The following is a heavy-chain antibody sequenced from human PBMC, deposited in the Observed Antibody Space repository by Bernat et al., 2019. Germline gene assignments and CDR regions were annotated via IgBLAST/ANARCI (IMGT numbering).Heavy chain of an antibody. CDR1: GFTFSDYY. CDR3: AKDIVVVVAATNY. J-gene: IGHJ4*02. D-gene: IGHD2-15*01. CDR2: IGSSSSYT. V-gene: IGHV3-11*05. Sequence: QVQLVESGGGLVKPGGSLRLSCAASGFTFSDYYMSWIRQAPGKGLEWVSYIGSSSSYTNYADSVKGRFTISRDNAKNSLYLQMNSLRAEDTAVYYCAKDIVVVVAATNYWGQGTLVTVSS.